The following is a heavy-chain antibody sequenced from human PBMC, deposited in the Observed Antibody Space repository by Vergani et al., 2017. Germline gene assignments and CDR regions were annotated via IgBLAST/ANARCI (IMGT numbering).Heavy chain of an antibody. CDR1: GFTFSNAW. V-gene: IGHV3-15*01. J-gene: IGHJ4*02. Sequence: EVQLVESGGGLVKPGGSLRLSCAASGFTFSNAWMSWVRQAPGKGLEWVGRIKSKTDGGTTDYAAPVKGRFTISRDDSKNTLYLQMNSLKTGDTAVYYCTTYYDSSGYYFDYWGQGTLVTVSS. CDR3: TTYYDSSGYYFDY. CDR2: IKSKTDGGTT. D-gene: IGHD3-22*01.